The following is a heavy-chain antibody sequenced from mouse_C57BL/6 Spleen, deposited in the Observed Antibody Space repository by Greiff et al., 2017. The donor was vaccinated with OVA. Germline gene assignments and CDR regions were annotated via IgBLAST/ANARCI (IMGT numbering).Heavy chain of an antibody. CDR1: GFSLTSYA. J-gene: IGHJ2*01. CDR3: ARDYYGSSFDY. Sequence: VQGVESGPGLVAPSQSLSITCPVSGFSLTSYAISWVRQPPGKGLEWLGVIWTGGGTNYNSALKSRLRIRKDNSKSKGVLKRNRLQTEDTARDYCARDYYGSSFDYWGKGTTLTVSS. CDR2: IWTGGGT. V-gene: IGHV2-9-1*01. D-gene: IGHD1-1*01.